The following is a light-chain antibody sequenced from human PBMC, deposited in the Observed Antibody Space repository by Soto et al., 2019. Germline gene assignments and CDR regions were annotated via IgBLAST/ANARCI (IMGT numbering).Light chain of an antibody. CDR3: QHYNNWLGT. CDR2: GAS. Sequence: EIVVTQSPALLSVSPGERVTLSCRASQSVISSIAWYQQKLGQAPRLLIYGASTRATGIPARFSGSGSGTEFFLTISSLQSEDFAMYYCQHYNNWLGTFGGGTKVDIK. J-gene: IGKJ4*01. CDR1: QSVISS. V-gene: IGKV3-15*01.